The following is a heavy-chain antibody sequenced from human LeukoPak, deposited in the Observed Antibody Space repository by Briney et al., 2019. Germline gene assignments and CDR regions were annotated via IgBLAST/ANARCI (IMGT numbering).Heavy chain of an antibody. CDR1: GFTVSSNY. J-gene: IGHJ3*02. D-gene: IGHD3-22*01. V-gene: IGHV3-53*01. Sequence: GGSLRLSCAASGFTVSSNYMSWVRQAPGKGLEWVSVIYSGGSTYYADSVKGRFTISRDNAKNSLYLQMNSLRAEDTAVYYCAREGSSGYYSPDAFDIWGQGTMVTVSS. CDR3: AREGSSGYYSPDAFDI. CDR2: IYSGGST.